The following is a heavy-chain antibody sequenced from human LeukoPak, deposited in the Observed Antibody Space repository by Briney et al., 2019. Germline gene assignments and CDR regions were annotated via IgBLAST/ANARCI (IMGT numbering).Heavy chain of an antibody. CDR3: ATGFNCYRFDY. V-gene: IGHV4-39*01. Sequence: PSETLSLTCTVSGGSITIISSFWGWIRQPPGKGLEWIGSISFGGNTYYSPSLKSRVTISVDTSKNQFSLNLSSVTATETAMYYCATGFNCYRFDYWGQGTLVTVSS. D-gene: IGHD1-1*01. J-gene: IGHJ4*02. CDR1: GGSITIISSF. CDR2: ISFGGNT.